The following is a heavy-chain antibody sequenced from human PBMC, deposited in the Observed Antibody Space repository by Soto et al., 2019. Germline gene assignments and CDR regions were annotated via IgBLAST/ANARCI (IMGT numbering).Heavy chain of an antibody. CDR3: ARGEQLVHFDS. CDR2: INPNGGGT. D-gene: IGHD6-6*01. Sequence: ASVKVSCKASGYIFPDYYVHWVRQAPGEGLEWMGRINPNGGGTNYAQKFEGWVTMTTDTSISTAYMELSGLNFDDTAVYYCARGEQLVHFDSWGQGTLVTVSS. J-gene: IGHJ4*01. CDR1: GYIFPDYY. V-gene: IGHV1-2*04.